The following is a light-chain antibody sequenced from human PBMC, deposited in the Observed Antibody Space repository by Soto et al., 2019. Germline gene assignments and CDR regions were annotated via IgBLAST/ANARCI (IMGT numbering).Light chain of an antibody. Sequence: DIQMTQSPSSLSASVLDRVTSPCLASQSINNYLNWYQQKPGKTPNLLIFAASPLHSGVPSRFSGSGSGTDFTLTISSLKPEDFATYHCPDSYRRTFGHGTKVDIK. CDR3: PDSYRRT. V-gene: IGKV1-39*01. CDR1: QSINNY. CDR2: AAS. J-gene: IGKJ1*01.